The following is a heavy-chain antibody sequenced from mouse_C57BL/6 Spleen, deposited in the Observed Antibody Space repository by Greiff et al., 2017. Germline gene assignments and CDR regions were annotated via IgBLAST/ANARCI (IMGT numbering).Heavy chain of an antibody. Sequence: LQQPGAELVKPGASVKVSCKASGYTFTSYWMHWVKQRPGQGLEWIGRIHPSDSDTNYNQKFKGKATLTVDKSSSTAYMQLSSLTSEDSAVYYCAIRGHGGYYVGFAYWGQGTLVTVSA. J-gene: IGHJ3*01. CDR1: GYTFTSYW. CDR3: AIRGHGGYYVGFAY. V-gene: IGHV1-74*01. D-gene: IGHD2-3*01. CDR2: IHPSDSDT.